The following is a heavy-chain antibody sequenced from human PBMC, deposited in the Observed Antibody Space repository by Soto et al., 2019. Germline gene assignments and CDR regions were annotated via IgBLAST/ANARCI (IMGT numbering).Heavy chain of an antibody. Sequence: QVQLVQSGAEVKKPGSSVRVSCKASGGTFSSYAISWVRQAPGQGLEWMGGIIPIFGTANYAQKFQGRVTITADESTSTAYMELSSLRSEDTAVYYCARDIVVVPAAINYYYYGMDVWGQGTTVIVSS. V-gene: IGHV1-69*01. J-gene: IGHJ6*02. CDR1: GGTFSSYA. D-gene: IGHD2-2*01. CDR2: IIPIFGTA. CDR3: ARDIVVVPAAINYYYYGMDV.